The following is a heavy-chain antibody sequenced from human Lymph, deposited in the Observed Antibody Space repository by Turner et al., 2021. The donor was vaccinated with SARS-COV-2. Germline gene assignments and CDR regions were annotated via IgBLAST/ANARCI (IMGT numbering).Heavy chain of an antibody. CDR2: INPNSGVT. CDR1: CYTFTGYY. V-gene: IGHV1-2*02. CDR3: ARDSSSGWQFDY. J-gene: IGHJ4*02. Sequence: QVHLVQSGAEVRNPGVSVKVSCKASCYTFTGYYMHRVRQAPGQGLEWMGWINPNSGVTYYAQKFQGRVTMTSDTSIGTAYMELSRLRSDDTAVYYCARDSSSGWQFDYWGQVTLVTVSS. D-gene: IGHD6-19*01.